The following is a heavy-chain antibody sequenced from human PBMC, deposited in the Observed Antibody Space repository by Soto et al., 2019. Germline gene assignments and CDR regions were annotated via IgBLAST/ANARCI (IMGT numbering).Heavy chain of an antibody. J-gene: IGHJ4*02. CDR1: GGSISSSSYY. CDR2: IYYSGST. D-gene: IGHD6-19*01. V-gene: IGHV4-39*01. Sequence: QLQLQESGPGLVKPSETLSLTCSVSGGSISSSSYYWGWIRQPPGQGLEWIWSIYYSGSTYYTPSLQRRVAISVDTSKNQFSLKLNSVTAADTAGYYCARRTVNIRTFYSGLKTHSFDYWGQGTLVTVSA. CDR3: ARRTVNIRTFYSGLKTHSFDY.